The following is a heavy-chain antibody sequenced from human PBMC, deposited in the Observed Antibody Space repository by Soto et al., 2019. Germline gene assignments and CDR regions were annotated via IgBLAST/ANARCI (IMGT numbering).Heavy chain of an antibody. CDR2: IKQDGSEK. CDR3: ARDLRVWFGELLFDY. D-gene: IGHD3-10*01. Sequence: AVGSLRLSCAASGFTFSSYWMSWVRQAPGKGLEWVANIKQDGSEKYYVDSVKGRFTISRDNAKNSLYLQMNSLRAEDTAVYYCARDLRVWFGELLFDYWGQGTLVTVSS. V-gene: IGHV3-7*03. CDR1: GFTFSSYW. J-gene: IGHJ4*02.